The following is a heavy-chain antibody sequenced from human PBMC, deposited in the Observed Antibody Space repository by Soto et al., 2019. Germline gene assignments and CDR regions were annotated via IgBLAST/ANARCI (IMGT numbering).Heavy chain of an antibody. Sequence: QVQLQESGPGLVKPSGTLSLTCTVSGVSISSHDWWTWVRQPPGKGLEWIGESHQSGNTNYNSSLESRVAISVDKSKNQFSLHLTSVTVADTAMYYCATRDNNKSDWGQGTLVTVSS. V-gene: IGHV4-4*02. CDR3: ATRDNNKSD. CDR1: GVSISSHDW. CDR2: SHQSGNT. J-gene: IGHJ4*02. D-gene: IGHD1-1*01.